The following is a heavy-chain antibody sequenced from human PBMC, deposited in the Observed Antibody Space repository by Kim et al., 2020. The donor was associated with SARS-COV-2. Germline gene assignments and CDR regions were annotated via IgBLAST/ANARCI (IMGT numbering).Heavy chain of an antibody. CDR1: GFTFNNYK. CDR2: ISSSSSYI. Sequence: GGSLRLSCAASGFTFNNYKMNWVRQAPGKGLEWVSSISSSSSYIYYADSIKGRFTISRDSAKNSLYLQMKSLRAEDTDVYYCAREEVIGGVVMLLDYYY. J-gene: IGHJ6*01. V-gene: IGHV3-21*01. D-gene: IGHD3-3*01. CDR3: AREEVIGGVVMLLDYYY.